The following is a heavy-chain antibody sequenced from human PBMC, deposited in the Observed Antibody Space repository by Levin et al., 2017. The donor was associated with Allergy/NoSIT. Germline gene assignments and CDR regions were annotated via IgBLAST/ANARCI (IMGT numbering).Heavy chain of an antibody. CDR3: ARDRYYYGSGSYLSTYYYGMDV. CDR2: ISYDGSNK. Sequence: GGSLRLSCAASGFTFSSYAMHWVRQAPGKGLEWVAVISYDGSNKYYADSVKGRFTISRDNSKNTLYLQMNSLRAEDTAVYYCARDRYYYGSGSYLSTYYYGMDVWGQGTTVTVSS. D-gene: IGHD3-10*01. CDR1: GFTFSSYA. J-gene: IGHJ6*02. V-gene: IGHV3-30-3*01.